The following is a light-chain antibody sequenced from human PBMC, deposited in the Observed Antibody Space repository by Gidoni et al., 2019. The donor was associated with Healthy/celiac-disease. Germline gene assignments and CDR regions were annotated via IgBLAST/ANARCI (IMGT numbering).Light chain of an antibody. CDR2: AAS. CDR1: QSISSY. Sequence: DIQMTQSPSSLSASVGDRVTITCRANQSISSYLNWYQQKPGKAPKLLIYAASSLQSGVPSRFSGSGSGTDFTLTISSLQPEDFATYYSQQSYSTPLTFGGGTKVEIK. V-gene: IGKV1-39*01. CDR3: QQSYSTPLT. J-gene: IGKJ4*01.